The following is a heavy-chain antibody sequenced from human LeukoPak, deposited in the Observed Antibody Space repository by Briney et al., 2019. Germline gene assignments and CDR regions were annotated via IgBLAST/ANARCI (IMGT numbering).Heavy chain of an antibody. Sequence: GGSLRLPCAASGFTFDDYTMHWVRQAPGKGLEWVSLISWDGGSTYYADSVKGRFTISRDNSKNSLYLQMNSLRTEDTALYYCAIEYSSLNYFDYWGQGTLVTVSS. V-gene: IGHV3-43*01. J-gene: IGHJ4*02. CDR2: ISWDGGST. CDR1: GFTFDDYT. D-gene: IGHD6-6*01. CDR3: AIEYSSLNYFDY.